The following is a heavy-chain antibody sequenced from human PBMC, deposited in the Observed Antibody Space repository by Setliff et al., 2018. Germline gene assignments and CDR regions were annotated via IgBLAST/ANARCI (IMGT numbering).Heavy chain of an antibody. J-gene: IGHJ6*03. CDR1: GVSITTSY. D-gene: IGHD3-3*01. V-gene: IGHV4-59*01. CDR3: ARDRTIFGVDNFYYYMDV. Sequence: SETLSLTCNVSGVSITTSYWSWIRQSSGKGLEWIGNIFYTGRTNYNPSLKSRVTILVDTPRNQLSLRLKSVTAADTAVYYCARDRTIFGVDNFYYYMDVWGRGSTVTVS. CDR2: IFYTGRT.